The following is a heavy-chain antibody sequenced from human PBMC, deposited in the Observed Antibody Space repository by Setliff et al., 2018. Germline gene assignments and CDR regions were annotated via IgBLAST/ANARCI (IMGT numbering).Heavy chain of an antibody. CDR1: GGSISSSSYY. CDR3: AREQWLDPPGYYYMDV. CDR2: TYYSGST. V-gene: IGHV4-39*02. J-gene: IGHJ6*03. D-gene: IGHD6-19*01. Sequence: SETLSLTCTVSGGSISSSSYYWGWIRQPPGKGLEWIGSTYYSGSTYYNPSLKSRVTISVDTSKNQFSLKLSSVTAADTAVYYCAREQWLDPPGYYYMDVWAKGTTVTVSS.